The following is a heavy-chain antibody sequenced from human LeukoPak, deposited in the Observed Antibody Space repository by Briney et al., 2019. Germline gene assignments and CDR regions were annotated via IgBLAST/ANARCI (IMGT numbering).Heavy chain of an antibody. CDR3: ATQVGAARTYFDY. D-gene: IGHD6-6*01. V-gene: IGHV4-39*01. CDR1: GGSIRSSSYY. Sequence: PSETLSLTRAVSGGSIRSSSYYWGWIRQPPGKGLEWIGSIYYSGTTYYNPSLKSRVTISVDTSKNQFSLNLNSVTAADTAVYYCATQVGAARTYFDYWGQGTLVTVSS. CDR2: IYYSGTT. J-gene: IGHJ4*02.